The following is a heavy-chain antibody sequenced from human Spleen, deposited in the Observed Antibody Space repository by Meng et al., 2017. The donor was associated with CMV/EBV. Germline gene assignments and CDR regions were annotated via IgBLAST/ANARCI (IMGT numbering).Heavy chain of an antibody. J-gene: IGHJ4*02. CDR2: TYYSGNS. CDR1: GGSITSGGYY. CDR3: ARVRGNSGFDY. V-gene: IGHV4-31*03. D-gene: IGHD4-23*01. Sequence: LRLSCSVSGGSITSGGYYWSWIRQHPGKGLEWIGYTYYSGNSYYNPSLKRRLTISVGTSENQFSLKLNSVTAADTAVYYCARVRGNSGFDYWGQGTLVTVSS.